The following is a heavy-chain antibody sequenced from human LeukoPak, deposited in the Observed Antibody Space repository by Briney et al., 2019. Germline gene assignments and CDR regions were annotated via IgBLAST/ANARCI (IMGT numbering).Heavy chain of an antibody. CDR1: GYTFTSYD. CDR2: IIPIFGTA. D-gene: IGHD6-13*01. V-gene: IGHV1-69*06. CDR3: AQGAYSSSWYRYWFDP. J-gene: IGHJ5*02. Sequence: SVKVSCKAFGYTFTSYDINWVRQAPGQGLEWMGGIIPIFGTANYAQKFSGRVTITADKSTSTAYMELSSLISEDTAVYYCAQGAYSSSWYRYWFDPWGQGTLVTVSS.